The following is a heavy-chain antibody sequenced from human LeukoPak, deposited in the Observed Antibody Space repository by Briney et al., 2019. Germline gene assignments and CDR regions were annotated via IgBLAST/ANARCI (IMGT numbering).Heavy chain of an antibody. D-gene: IGHD3-10*01. Sequence: TPSETLSLTCTVSGGSISSGGYYWSWIRQHPGKGLEWIGYIYYSGSTYYNPSLKSRVTISVDTSKNQFSLKLSSVTAADTAVYYCARVWRGDYGSGSPTFDYWGQGTLVTVSS. CDR3: ARVWRGDYGSGSPTFDY. V-gene: IGHV4-31*03. CDR2: IYYSGST. J-gene: IGHJ4*02. CDR1: GGSISSGGYY.